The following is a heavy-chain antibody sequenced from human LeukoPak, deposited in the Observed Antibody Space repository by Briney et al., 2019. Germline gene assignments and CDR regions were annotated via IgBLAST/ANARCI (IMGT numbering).Heavy chain of an antibody. CDR3: AKRGVVIRVILVGFHKEANYFDS. V-gene: IGHV3-23*01. D-gene: IGHD3-22*01. CDR2: ISGSGGGT. J-gene: IGHJ4*02. CDR1: GVTLSNYG. Sequence: PGGSLRLSCAVSGVTLSNYGMSWVRQAPGRGLEWVAGISGSGGGTNYADSVKGRFTISRDNLKNTLYLQMNSLRAEDTAVYFCAKRGVVIRVILVGFHKEANYFDSWGQGALVTVSS.